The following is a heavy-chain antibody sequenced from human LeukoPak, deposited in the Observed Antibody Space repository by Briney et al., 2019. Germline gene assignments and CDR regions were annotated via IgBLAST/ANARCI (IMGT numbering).Heavy chain of an antibody. D-gene: IGHD4-11*01. J-gene: IGHJ5*02. CDR2: IIPIFGTA. V-gene: IGHV1-69*05. CDR1: GGTFSSYA. Sequence: GSSVKVSCKASGGTFSSYAISWVRQAPGQGLEWMGGIIPIFGTANYAQKFQGRVTITTDESTSTAYMELSSLRSEDTAVYYCARVRLHDYSNYGVGWFDPWGQGTLVTVSS. CDR3: ARVRLHDYSNYGVGWFDP.